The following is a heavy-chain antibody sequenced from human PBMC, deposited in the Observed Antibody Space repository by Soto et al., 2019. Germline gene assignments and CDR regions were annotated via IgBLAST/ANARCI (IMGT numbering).Heavy chain of an antibody. CDR2: ISAYNGNT. CDR1: GYTFTSYG. D-gene: IGHD5-12*01. CDR3: ARDRLLRYSGYEAHYYGMDV. Sequence: ASVKVSCKASGYTFTSYGISWVRQAPGQGLEWMGWISAYNGNTNYAQKLQGRVTMTTDTSTSTAYMELRSLRSDDTAVYYCARDRLLRYSGYEAHYYGMDVWGHGTTVTVSS. J-gene: IGHJ6*02. V-gene: IGHV1-18*04.